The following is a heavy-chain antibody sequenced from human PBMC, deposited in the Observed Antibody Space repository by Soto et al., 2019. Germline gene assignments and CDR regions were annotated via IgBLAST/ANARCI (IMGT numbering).Heavy chain of an antibody. CDR2: IIPILGIA. Sequence: QVQLVQSGAEVKKPGSSVKVSCKASGGTFSSYTISWVRQAPGQGLEWMGRIIPILGIANYAQKFQGRVTITAHKSTSTAYMELSSLRSEDTAVYYCAREQYGGDPMIWGQGTLVTVSS. J-gene: IGHJ4*02. V-gene: IGHV1-69*08. CDR1: GGTFSSYT. CDR3: AREQYGGDPMI. D-gene: IGHD2-21*02.